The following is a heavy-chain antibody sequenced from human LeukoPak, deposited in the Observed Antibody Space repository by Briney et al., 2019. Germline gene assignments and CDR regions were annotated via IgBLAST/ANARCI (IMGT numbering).Heavy chain of an antibody. D-gene: IGHD3-22*01. V-gene: IGHV3-23*01. CDR1: GFTFSSYA. J-gene: IGHJ6*03. CDR2: ISGYGADT. CDR3: AKSSGYMDV. Sequence: GGSLRLSCAASGFTFSSYAMSWVRQAPGKGLEWVSTISGYGADTFYAESVKGRFTISRDNSKNTLYLEVNSLRVEDTAAYYCAKSSGYMDVWGKGTTVTVSS.